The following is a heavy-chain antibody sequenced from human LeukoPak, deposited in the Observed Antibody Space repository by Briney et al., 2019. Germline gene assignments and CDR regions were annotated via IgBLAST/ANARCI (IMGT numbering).Heavy chain of an antibody. V-gene: IGHV3-21*01. CDR2: ISSSSSYI. CDR1: GFTFSSYS. Sequence: GSLSLSFAASGFTFSSYSMNWVRQAPGKGLEWVSSISSSSSYIYYADSVKGRFTISRDNAKNSLYLQMNSLRAEDTAVYYCAKDGDGYYGSGSYSEYGGQGTLVTVSS. CDR3: AKDGDGYYGSGSYSEY. J-gene: IGHJ4*02. D-gene: IGHD3-10*01.